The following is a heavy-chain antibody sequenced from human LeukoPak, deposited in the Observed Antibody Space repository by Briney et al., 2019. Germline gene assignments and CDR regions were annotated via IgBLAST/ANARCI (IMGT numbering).Heavy chain of an antibody. CDR1: GGTFSSYA. D-gene: IGHD3-10*01. CDR2: IIPIFGTA. V-gene: IGHV1-69*01. CDR3: ARYGSGSYWGYFDY. J-gene: IGHJ4*02. Sequence: GSSVTVSCKASGGTFSSYAISWVRQAPGQGLEWMGGIIPIFGTANYAQKFQGRVTITADESTSTAYMELSSLRSEETAVYYCARYGSGSYWGYFDYWGQGTLVTVSS.